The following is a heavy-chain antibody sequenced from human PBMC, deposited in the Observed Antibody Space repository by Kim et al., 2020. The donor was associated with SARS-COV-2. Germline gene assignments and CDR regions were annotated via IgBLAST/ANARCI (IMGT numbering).Heavy chain of an antibody. V-gene: IGHV1-2*02. D-gene: IGHD6-6*01. Sequence: YAQKFQGRVTMPRDTSISTAYMELSRLRSDDTAVYYCARLLYSSSLLMDVWGQGTTVTVSS. J-gene: IGHJ6*02. CDR3: ARLLYSSSLLMDV.